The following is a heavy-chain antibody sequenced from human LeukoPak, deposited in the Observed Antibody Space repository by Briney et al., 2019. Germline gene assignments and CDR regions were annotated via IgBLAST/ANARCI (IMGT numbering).Heavy chain of an antibody. Sequence: SETLSLTCAVSGVSITDNWWSWVRQPPGKGLEWIGEILHTGPTNFNPSLKSRVTISMDRSKNQLSLRLNSVTAADTAIYYCVRGGTYYLPYWGQGILVTVSS. D-gene: IGHD1-26*01. CDR3: VRGGTYYLPY. J-gene: IGHJ4*02. V-gene: IGHV4-4*02. CDR2: ILHTGPT. CDR1: GVSITDNW.